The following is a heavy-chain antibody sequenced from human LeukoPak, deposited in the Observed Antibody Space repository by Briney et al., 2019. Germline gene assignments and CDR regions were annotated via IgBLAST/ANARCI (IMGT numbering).Heavy chain of an antibody. D-gene: IGHD3-22*01. J-gene: IGHJ4*02. Sequence: SETLSLTCTVSGGSISSGGYYWSWIRQHPGKGLEWIGYIYYSGSTYYNPSLKSRVTISVDTSKNQFSLKLSSVTAADTAVYYCARDPGPGDSSGYYLGRGQGTLVTVSS. CDR3: ARDPGPGDSSGYYLG. CDR1: GGSISSGGYY. V-gene: IGHV4-31*03. CDR2: IYYSGST.